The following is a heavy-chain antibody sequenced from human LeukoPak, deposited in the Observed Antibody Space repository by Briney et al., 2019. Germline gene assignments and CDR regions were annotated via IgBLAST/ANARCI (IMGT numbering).Heavy chain of an antibody. D-gene: IGHD3-10*01. CDR2: INSDGINT. Sequence: PGGSLRLSCAASGFTFSNYWMHWVRHAPGKGLVWVSRINSDGINTSYADSVKGRFTISRDNAKNTLNLQMNSLRDEDTAVYYCARVYYGSGSLHYYYYYMDVWGKGTTVTISS. CDR3: ARVYYGSGSLHYYYYYMDV. V-gene: IGHV3-74*01. J-gene: IGHJ6*03. CDR1: GFTFSNYW.